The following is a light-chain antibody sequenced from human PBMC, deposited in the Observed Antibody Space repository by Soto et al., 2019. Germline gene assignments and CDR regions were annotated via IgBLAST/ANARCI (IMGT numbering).Light chain of an antibody. V-gene: IGLV3-1*01. Sequence: SYELTQPPSVSVSPGQTASITCSGDKLGDKYACWYQQKPGQSPVLVIYRDSKRHSGIPERFSGSNSGNTATLTISGTQAMDEADYYCQAWDSSTFHVVFGGGSKVTVL. J-gene: IGLJ2*01. CDR2: RDS. CDR3: QAWDSSTFHVV. CDR1: KLGDKY.